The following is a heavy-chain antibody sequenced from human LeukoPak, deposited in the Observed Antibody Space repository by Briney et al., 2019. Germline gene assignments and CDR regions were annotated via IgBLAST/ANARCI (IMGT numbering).Heavy chain of an antibody. V-gene: IGHV3-30*02. D-gene: IGHD3-22*01. CDR2: MHHDGSSK. CDR1: GFTFSTYA. J-gene: IGHJ4*02. CDR3: AAPGDGSGYYPVD. Sequence: HPGGSVRLSCAASGFTFSTYAMHWVRQAPGQGLEWVAFMHHDGSSKYYEDSVKGRFTISRDNSNNTLYLQMNSLRPEDTAVYYCAAPGDGSGYYPVDWGQGTLVTVSS.